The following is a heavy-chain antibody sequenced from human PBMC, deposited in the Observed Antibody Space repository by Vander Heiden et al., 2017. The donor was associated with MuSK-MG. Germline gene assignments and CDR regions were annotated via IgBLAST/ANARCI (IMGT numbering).Heavy chain of an antibody. CDR3: TTDLWFGELYAFDY. CDR1: GFTFSNGW. D-gene: IGHD3-10*01. J-gene: IGHJ4*02. Sequence: EVQLVESGGGLVKPGGSLRLSCAASGFTFSNGWMSWVRQAPGKGLEWVGRIKSKTDGGTTDYAAPVKGRFTISRDDSKNTLYLQMNSLKTEDTAVYYCTTDLWFGELYAFDYWGQGTLVTVSS. V-gene: IGHV3-15*01. CDR2: IKSKTDGGTT.